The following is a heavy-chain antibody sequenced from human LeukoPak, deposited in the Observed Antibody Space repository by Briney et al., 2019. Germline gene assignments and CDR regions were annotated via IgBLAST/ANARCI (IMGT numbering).Heavy chain of an antibody. CDR3: ARATMLRWAFDI. Sequence: SVKVSCKASGGTFSSYAISWVRQAPGQGLEWMGGIIPIFGTANYAQKFQGRVTITADESTSTAYMELSSQRSEDTAVYYCARATMLRWAFDIWGQGTMVTVSS. D-gene: IGHD4-23*01. CDR1: GGTFSSYA. V-gene: IGHV1-69*13. CDR2: IIPIFGTA. J-gene: IGHJ3*02.